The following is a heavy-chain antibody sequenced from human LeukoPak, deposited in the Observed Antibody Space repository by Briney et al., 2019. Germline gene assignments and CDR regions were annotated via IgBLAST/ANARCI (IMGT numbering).Heavy chain of an antibody. CDR3: ARGPTYYDFWSGYYPTYYYYYMDV. D-gene: IGHD3-3*01. CDR1: GYTFTSYD. Sequence: ASVKVSCKASGYTFTSYDINWLRQATGQGLEWMGWMNPNSGNTGYAQKFQGRVTMTRNTSISTAYMELSSLRSEDTAVYYCARGPTYYDFWSGYYPTYYYYYMDVWGKGTTVTVSS. CDR2: MNPNSGNT. J-gene: IGHJ6*03. V-gene: IGHV1-8*01.